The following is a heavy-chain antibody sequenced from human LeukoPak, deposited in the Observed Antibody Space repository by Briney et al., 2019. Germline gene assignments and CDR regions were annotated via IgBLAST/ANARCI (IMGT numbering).Heavy chain of an antibody. D-gene: IGHD3-3*01. CDR3: ARGKRYDPLSYYYYYMDV. CDR1: GGSISSGSYY. Sequence: SETLSLTCTVSGGSISSGSYYWSWIRQPAGKGLEWIGRTYTSGSTNYNPSLKSRVTISVDTSKNQFSLKLSSVTAADTAVYYCARGKRYDPLSYYYYYMDVWGKGTTVTVSS. CDR2: TYTSGST. V-gene: IGHV4-61*02. J-gene: IGHJ6*03.